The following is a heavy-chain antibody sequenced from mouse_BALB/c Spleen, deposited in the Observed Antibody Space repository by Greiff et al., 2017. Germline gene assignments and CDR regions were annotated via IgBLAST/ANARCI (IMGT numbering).Heavy chain of an antibody. CDR2: IYPGSGNT. D-gene: IGHD1-2*01. CDR3: ANLLLRPPHWYFDV. V-gene: IGHV1-84*02. J-gene: IGHJ1*01. Sequence: VQLQQSGPELVKPGASVKISCKASGYTFTDYYINWVKQKPGQGLEWIGWIYPGSGNTKYNEKFKGKATLTVDTSSSTAYMQLSSLTSEDTAVYFWANLLLRPPHWYFDVWGAGTTVTVSS. CDR1: GYTFTDYY.